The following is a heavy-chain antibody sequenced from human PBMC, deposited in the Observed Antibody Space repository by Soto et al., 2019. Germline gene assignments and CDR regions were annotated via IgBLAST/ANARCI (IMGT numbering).Heavy chain of an antibody. Sequence: EVQLLESGGGLVQPGGSLRLSCAASGFTFSSYAMSWVRQAPGKGLEWVSAISGSGGSTYYADSVKGRFTISRDNSNNTLYLQMNSLRAEDTAVYYCAKDGTYSGSYEGYWGQGTLVTVSS. CDR1: GFTFSSYA. D-gene: IGHD1-26*01. V-gene: IGHV3-23*01. CDR3: AKDGTYSGSYEGY. J-gene: IGHJ4*02. CDR2: ISGSGGST.